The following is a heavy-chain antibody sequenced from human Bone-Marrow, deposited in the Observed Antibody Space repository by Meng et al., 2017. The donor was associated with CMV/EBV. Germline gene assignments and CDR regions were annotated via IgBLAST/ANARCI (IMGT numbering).Heavy chain of an antibody. CDR3: ARHCSSTSRFDY. Sequence: GESLKISCAASGFTFSSYAMHWVRQAPGKGLEWVAVISYDGSNKYYADCVKGRFTISRDNSKNTLYPQMNSLRAEDTAVYYCARHCSSTSRFDYWGQGKLVTVSS. D-gene: IGHD2-2*01. J-gene: IGHJ4*02. V-gene: IGHV3-30-3*01. CDR1: GFTFSSYA. CDR2: ISYDGSNK.